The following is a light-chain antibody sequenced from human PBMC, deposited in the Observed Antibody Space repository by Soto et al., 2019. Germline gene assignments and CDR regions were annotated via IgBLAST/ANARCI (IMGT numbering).Light chain of an antibody. CDR1: QSISTW. CDR2: AAS. V-gene: IGKV1-5*01. CDR3: QQLNSYPIT. J-gene: IGKJ5*01. Sequence: DIQLTQSPSTLSTSVGDRVTITCRASQSISTWLAWYQQKPGKAPKLLIYAASTLQSGVPSRFSGSGSGTEFTLTISSLQSEDFATYYCQQLNSYPITFGQGTRLEIK.